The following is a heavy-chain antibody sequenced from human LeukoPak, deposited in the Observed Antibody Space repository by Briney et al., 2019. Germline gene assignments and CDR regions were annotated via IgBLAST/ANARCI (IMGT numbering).Heavy chain of an antibody. V-gene: IGHV1-69*13. CDR3: ARVAWFVLSEQQLAFDY. D-gene: IGHD6-13*01. J-gene: IGHJ4*02. CDR2: IIPIFGTA. Sequence: SVKVSCKASGGTFSSYAISWVRQAPGQGLEWMGGIIPIFGTANYAQKFQGRVTITADESTSAAYMELSSLRSEDSAVYYCARVAWFVLSEQQLAFDYWGQGTLVTVSS. CDR1: GGTFSSYA.